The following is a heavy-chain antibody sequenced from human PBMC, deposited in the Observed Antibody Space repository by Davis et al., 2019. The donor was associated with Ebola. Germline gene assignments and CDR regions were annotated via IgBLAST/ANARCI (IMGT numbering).Heavy chain of an antibody. V-gene: IGHV3-30*03. J-gene: IGHJ4*02. CDR1: GFGFSSHS. CDR2: ISSDSVNE. D-gene: IGHD1-14*01. Sequence: GESLKISCAASGFGFSSHSMHWVRQAPGKGLEWVAAISSDSVNEYYGDSVKGRFTISRDNTRNTLNLEMRRLREDDTALYYCATDGAGPEYYFDSWGQGTLVTVSS. CDR3: ATDGAGPEYYFDS.